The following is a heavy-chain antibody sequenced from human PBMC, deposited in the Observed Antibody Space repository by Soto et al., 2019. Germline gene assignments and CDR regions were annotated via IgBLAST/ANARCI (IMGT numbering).Heavy chain of an antibody. V-gene: IGHV4-34*01. CDR2: INHSGSS. Sequence: SETMSLTWAVHGGAFSGFYWTWIRQPPGKGLEWIGEINHSGSSNYNPPLKSRVTMSLDTSRNQFSLSLNSVTAADTAVYYCARMAGPWYFDLWGRGTLVTVS. CDR3: ARMAGPWYFDL. J-gene: IGHJ2*01. CDR1: GGAFSGFY.